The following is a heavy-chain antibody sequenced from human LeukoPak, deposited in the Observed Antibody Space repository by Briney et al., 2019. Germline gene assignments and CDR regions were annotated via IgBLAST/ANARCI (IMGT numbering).Heavy chain of an antibody. D-gene: IGHD6-13*01. CDR3: ARVGALSSSWLLY. CDR1: GFTFSSYS. J-gene: IGHJ4*02. CDR2: ISTSSSYI. V-gene: IGHV3-21*01. Sequence: GGSLRLSCAASGFTFSSYSMNWVRQAPGKGLEWVSSISTSSSYIYYADSVKGRFTISRDNAKNSLYLQMNSLRAEDTAVYYCARVGALSSSWLLYWGQGTLVTVSS.